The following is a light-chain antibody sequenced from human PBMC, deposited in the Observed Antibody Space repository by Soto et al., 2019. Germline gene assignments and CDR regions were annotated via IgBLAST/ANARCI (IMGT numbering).Light chain of an antibody. CDR3: SSYAGTHVV. V-gene: IGLV2-8*01. CDR1: SSDVGGYNY. Sequence: QSVLTQPPSASGSPGQSVTISCTGTSSDVGGYNYVSWYQQHPGKAPKLMIYDVTQRPSGVPDRFSGSMSGNTASLTVSGLQAEDEADYYCSSYAGTHVVFGTGTKVTVL. CDR2: DVT. J-gene: IGLJ1*01.